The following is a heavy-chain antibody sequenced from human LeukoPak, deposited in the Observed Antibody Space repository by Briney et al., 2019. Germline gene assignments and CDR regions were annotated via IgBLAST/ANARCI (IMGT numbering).Heavy chain of an antibody. CDR3: ARESVPAGAFDI. J-gene: IGHJ3*02. D-gene: IGHD2-15*01. Sequence: ASVKVSCKASGYTFTGYYIHWVRQAPGQGLEWMGWINPNSGVTNSAQNFQGRVAMTRDTSISTAYMELSRLRSDDTAVYYCARESVPAGAFDIWGQGTMVTVSS. CDR2: INPNSGVT. V-gene: IGHV1-2*02. CDR1: GYTFTGYY.